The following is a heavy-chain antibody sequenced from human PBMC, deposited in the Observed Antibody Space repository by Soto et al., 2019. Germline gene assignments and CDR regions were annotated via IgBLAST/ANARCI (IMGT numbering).Heavy chain of an antibody. V-gene: IGHV1-18*01. CDR3: ARGRYGDY. J-gene: IGHJ4*01. D-gene: IGHD1-1*01. CDR2: ISAHNGNT. Sequence: QVHLVPSGAEVKKPGASVKVSCKGSGYIFTTYGITLVRQAPGQGLEWMGWISAHNGNTNYAQKLQGRVTVTRDTSTSTDYMELRYLRSDDTAVYYCARGRYGDYWGHGALVTVSS. CDR1: GYIFTTYG.